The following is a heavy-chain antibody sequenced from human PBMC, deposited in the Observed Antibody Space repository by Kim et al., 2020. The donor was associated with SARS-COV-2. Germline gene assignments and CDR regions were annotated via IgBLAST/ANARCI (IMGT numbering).Heavy chain of an antibody. J-gene: IGHJ4*02. V-gene: IGHV3-21*01. CDR3: ASNWADFDY. Sequence: YICYAESVQGRSTISGDNAKNALDLQMNRRRAEDTAVYYCASNWADFDYWGQGALVTVSS. CDR2: YI. D-gene: IGHD1-1*01.